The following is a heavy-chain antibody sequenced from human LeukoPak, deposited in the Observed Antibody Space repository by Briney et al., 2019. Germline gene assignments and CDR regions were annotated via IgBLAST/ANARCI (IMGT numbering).Heavy chain of an antibody. J-gene: IGHJ4*02. Sequence: PGGSLRLSCAASGFIFSSYGMHWVRQAPGKGLEWVAVIWYDGSNKYYADSVKGRFTIPRDNSKNTLYLQMNSLRAEDTAVYYCARDPNVGYGDAYFDYWGQGTLVTVSS. D-gene: IGHD4-17*01. CDR2: IWYDGSNK. V-gene: IGHV3-33*01. CDR3: ARDPNVGYGDAYFDY. CDR1: GFIFSSYG.